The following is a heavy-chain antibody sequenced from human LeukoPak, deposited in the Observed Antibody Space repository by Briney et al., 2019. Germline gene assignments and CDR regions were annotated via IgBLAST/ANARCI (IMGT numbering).Heavy chain of an antibody. CDR1: GFTLSNSY. CDR2: IYSGGST. V-gene: IGHV3-66*01. J-gene: IGHJ4*02. CDR3: ARVETAYFDY. Sequence: GGSLRLSCAASGFTLSNSYMGWVRQAPGKGLEWVSVIYSGGSTYYPDSVKGRFTISRDNSKNTLYLQMNSLRAEDTAVYYCARVETAYFDYWGRGTLVTVSS. D-gene: IGHD2-21*02.